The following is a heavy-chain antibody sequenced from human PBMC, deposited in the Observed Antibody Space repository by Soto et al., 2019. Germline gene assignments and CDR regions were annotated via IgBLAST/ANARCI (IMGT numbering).Heavy chain of an antibody. Sequence: SETLSLTCTVSGGSISSYYWSWIRHPPGKGLEWIGYIYYSGSTNYNPSLQSRVTISVDTSKNQFSLKLSSVTAADTAVYYCARAVLPATAPFDYWGQGTLVTVSS. CDR1: GGSISSYY. CDR2: IYYSGST. V-gene: IGHV4-59*01. D-gene: IGHD2-2*01. CDR3: ARAVLPATAPFDY. J-gene: IGHJ4*02.